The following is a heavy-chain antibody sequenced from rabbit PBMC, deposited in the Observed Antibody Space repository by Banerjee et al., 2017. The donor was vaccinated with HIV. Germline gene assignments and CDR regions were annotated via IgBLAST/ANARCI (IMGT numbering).Heavy chain of an antibody. Sequence: QLEESGGGLVKPEGSLTLTCTASGFSFSNRYVMCWVRQAPGKGLEWIACINTSTGNTVYANWAKGRFTISITSSTTVTLQMTSLTAADTATYFCARNDYGDYAYYFNLWGQGTLVTVS. V-gene: IGHV1S45*01. J-gene: IGHJ4*01. CDR2: INTSTGNT. D-gene: IGHD2-1*01. CDR3: ARNDYGDYAYYFNL. CDR1: GFSFSNRYV.